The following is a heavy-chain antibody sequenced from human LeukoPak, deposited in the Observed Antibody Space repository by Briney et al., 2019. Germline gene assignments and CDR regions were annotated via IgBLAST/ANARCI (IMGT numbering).Heavy chain of an antibody. J-gene: IGHJ4*02. V-gene: IGHV3-30*04. CDR2: MSYDGRNK. CDR3: ASGSGNTDY. Sequence: GGSLRLSCAASGFTFSSYAMHWVRQAPGKGLEWVAVMSYDGRNKYYADSVKGRFTISRDNSKNTLYLQMNSLRAEDTAVYYCASGSGNTDYWGQGTLVTVSS. CDR1: GFTFSSYA. D-gene: IGHD3-10*01.